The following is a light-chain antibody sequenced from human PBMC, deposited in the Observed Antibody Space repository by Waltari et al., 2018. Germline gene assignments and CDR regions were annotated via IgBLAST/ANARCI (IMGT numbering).Light chain of an antibody. V-gene: IGLV3-1*01. CDR2: QDA. J-gene: IGLJ1*01. Sequence: SYDLTQPPSVSVSPGQTATITCSGDKLGDKYVFWYQQKPGQSPVLVLYQDAKRPSGIPQRFSCSNSGNTATLTIRRTQPMDEADYYCQVWDTTRGFYGSGTKVTVL. CDR3: QVWDTTRGF. CDR1: KLGDKY.